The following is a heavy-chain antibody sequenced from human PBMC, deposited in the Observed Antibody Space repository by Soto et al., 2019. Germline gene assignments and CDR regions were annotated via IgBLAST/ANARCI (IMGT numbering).Heavy chain of an antibody. CDR1: GFTFSSYA. Sequence: GGSLRLSCAASGFTFSSYAMSWVRQAPGKGLEWVSAISGSGGSTYYADSVKGRFTISRDNSKNTLYLQMNSLRAEDTAVYYCAKDSIWFGELSHFDYWGQGTLVTVSS. D-gene: IGHD3-10*01. V-gene: IGHV3-23*01. J-gene: IGHJ4*02. CDR3: AKDSIWFGELSHFDY. CDR2: ISGSGGST.